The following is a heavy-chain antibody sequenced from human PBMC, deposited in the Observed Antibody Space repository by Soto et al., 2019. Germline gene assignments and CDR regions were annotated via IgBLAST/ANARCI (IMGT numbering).Heavy chain of an antibody. CDR1: GGSISSSSYY. CDR2: IYYSGST. J-gene: IGHJ4*02. Sequence: PSETLSLTCTVSGGSISSSSYYWGWIRQPPGKGLEWIGSIYYSGSTYYNPSLKSRVTISVDTSKNQFSLKLSSVTAADTAVYYCARLVRSRWELHGYFDYWGQGTLVTV. CDR3: ARLVRSRWELHGYFDY. V-gene: IGHV4-39*01. D-gene: IGHD1-26*01.